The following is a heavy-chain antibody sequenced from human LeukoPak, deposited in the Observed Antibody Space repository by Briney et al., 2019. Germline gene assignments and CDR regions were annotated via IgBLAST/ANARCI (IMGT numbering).Heavy chain of an antibody. CDR3: ARDPGAINSY. D-gene: IGHD4/OR15-4a*01. CDR2: IWYDGSNK. V-gene: IGHV3-33*01. CDR1: GFTFSKYV. Sequence: TGGSLRLSCAASGFTFSKYVMHWVRQAPGKGLEWVAVIWYDGSNKYYADSVQGRFTISRDNSKNTVDLQINSLRAEDTAVYYCARDPGAINSYWGQGTLVTVSS. J-gene: IGHJ4*02.